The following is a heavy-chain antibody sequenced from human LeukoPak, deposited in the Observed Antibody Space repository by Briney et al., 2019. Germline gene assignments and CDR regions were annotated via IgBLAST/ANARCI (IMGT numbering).Heavy chain of an antibody. J-gene: IGHJ5*02. Sequence: PGGSLRLSCAASGFTFSSYWMSWVRQAPGKGLEWVANIKQDGSEKYYVDSVKGRLTISRDNAKNSLYLQMNSLRAEDTAVYYCASELRFLEWLFDPWGQGTLVTVSS. V-gene: IGHV3-7*01. CDR2: IKQDGSEK. CDR1: GFTFSSYW. D-gene: IGHD3-3*01. CDR3: ASELRFLEWLFDP.